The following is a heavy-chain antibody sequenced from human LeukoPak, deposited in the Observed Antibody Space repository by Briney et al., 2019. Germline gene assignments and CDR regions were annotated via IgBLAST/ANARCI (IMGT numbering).Heavy chain of an antibody. CDR3: ARVHYYDSAFDY. D-gene: IGHD3-22*01. Sequence: SSETLSLTCAVYGGSFSGYYWSWIRQPPGKGLEWIGEINHSGSTNYNPSLKSRVTISVDTSKNQFSLKLSSVTAADTAVYYCARVHYYDSAFDYWGQGTLVTVSS. CDR1: GGSFSGYY. V-gene: IGHV4-34*01. CDR2: INHSGST. J-gene: IGHJ4*02.